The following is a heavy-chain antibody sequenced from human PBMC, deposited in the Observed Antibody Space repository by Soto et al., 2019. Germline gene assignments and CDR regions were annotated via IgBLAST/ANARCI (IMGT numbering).Heavy chain of an antibody. J-gene: IGHJ6*02. V-gene: IGHV1-69*13. D-gene: IGHD3-9*01. CDR3: AGYFINRYYYYYGMDV. CDR1: GGTFNSYA. CDR2: IIPIFGTA. Sequence: SVKVSCKASGGTFNSYAISWVRQAPGQGLEWMGGIIPIFGTANYAQKFQGRVTITADESTSTAYMELSSLRSEDTAVYYCAGYFINRYYYYYGMDVWGQGTTVTVSS.